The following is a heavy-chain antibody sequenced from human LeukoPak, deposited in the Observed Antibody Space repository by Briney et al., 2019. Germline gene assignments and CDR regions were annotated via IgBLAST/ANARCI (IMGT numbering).Heavy chain of an antibody. CDR1: GFIFSSYW. Sequence: GGSLRLSCAASGFIFSSYWMHWVRQVPGKGLVWVSRVYTDGTTTDFADSVKGRFTVSRDNAKNTLYLQMDSLRAEDTAMYYCARSVVSTYWYFDFWGRGTLVTVSS. J-gene: IGHJ2*01. CDR3: ARSVVSTYWYFDF. D-gene: IGHD4-23*01. V-gene: IGHV3-74*01. CDR2: VYTDGTTT.